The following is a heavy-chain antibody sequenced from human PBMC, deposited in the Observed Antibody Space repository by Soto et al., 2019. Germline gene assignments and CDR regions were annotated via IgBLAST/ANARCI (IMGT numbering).Heavy chain of an antibody. CDR1: GGSISSSSYY. Sequence: SETLSLTCTVSGGSISSSSYYWGWIRQPPGKGLEWIGSIFYSGSTYYNPSLKSRVTISVDTSKNQFSLKLTSVTAADTAVYYCAFIVSGGYRSGFYYYGMDVWGQATLVT. CDR3: AFIVSGGYRSGFYYYGMDV. V-gene: IGHV4-39*01. J-gene: IGHJ6*02. CDR2: IFYSGST. D-gene: IGHD5-18*01.